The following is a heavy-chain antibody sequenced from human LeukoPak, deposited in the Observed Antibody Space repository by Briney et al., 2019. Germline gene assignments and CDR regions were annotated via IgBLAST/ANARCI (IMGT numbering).Heavy chain of an antibody. CDR1: GFTFSSYG. Sequence: GGSLRLSCATSGFTFSSYGMHWVRQVPGKGLEWVAVISYDAKSNYHVDSVKGRFTISRDNSKNTLFLQMNSLRAEDTAVYYCARVGTPMVTIVAPYYMDVWGKGTTVTVSS. CDR2: ISYDAKSN. V-gene: IGHV3-30*03. CDR3: ARVGTPMVTIVAPYYMDV. D-gene: IGHD5-18*01. J-gene: IGHJ6*03.